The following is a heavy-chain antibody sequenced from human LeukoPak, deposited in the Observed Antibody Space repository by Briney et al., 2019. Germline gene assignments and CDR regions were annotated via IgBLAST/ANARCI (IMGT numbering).Heavy chain of an antibody. Sequence: GSLRLSCAASGFTFSSYAMSWVRQAPGKGLEWVSAISGSGGSTYYADSVKGRFTISRDNSKNTLYLQMNSLRDEDTAVYYCARAAPYYYDSSGYSAFDSWGQGTMVTVSA. V-gene: IGHV3-23*01. CDR2: ISGSGGST. CDR1: GFTFSSYA. CDR3: ARAAPYYYDSSGYSAFDS. D-gene: IGHD3-22*01. J-gene: IGHJ3*02.